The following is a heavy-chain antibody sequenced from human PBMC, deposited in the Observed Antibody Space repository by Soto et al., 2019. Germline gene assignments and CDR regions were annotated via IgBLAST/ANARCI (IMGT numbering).Heavy chain of an antibody. Sequence: SLRLSCAASGFTFSVFWMDWVRQAPGKGLEWVAKIKEDGSEEYYVDSVKGRFIISRDNARNSVYLQMNSLRAEDTAVYYCARVRPGNYRDYWGQGTLVTVS. CDR2: IKEDGSEE. V-gene: IGHV3-7*03. CDR3: ARVRPGNYRDY. J-gene: IGHJ4*02. CDR1: GFTFSVFW. D-gene: IGHD3-10*01.